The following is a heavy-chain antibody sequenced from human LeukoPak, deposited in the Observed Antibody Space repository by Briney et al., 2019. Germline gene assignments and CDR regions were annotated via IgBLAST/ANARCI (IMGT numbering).Heavy chain of an antibody. CDR2: MNPNSGNT. V-gene: IGHV1-8*01. CDR1: GYTFTSYD. D-gene: IGHD6-19*01. J-gene: IGHJ4*02. Sequence: ASVKVSCKASGYTFTSYDINWVRQAPGQGLEWMGWMNPNSGNTGYAQKFQGRVTMTRNTSISTAYMELSSLRSEDTAVYYCARTHRKQWLANYFDYWGQGTLVTVSS. CDR3: ARTHRKQWLANYFDY.